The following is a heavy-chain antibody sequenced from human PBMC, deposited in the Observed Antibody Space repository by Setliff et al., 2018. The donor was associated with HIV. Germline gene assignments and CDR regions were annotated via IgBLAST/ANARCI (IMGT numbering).Heavy chain of an antibody. CDR3: TRDKEGYYDSSGYYPVLFDY. J-gene: IGHJ4*02. D-gene: IGHD3-22*01. Sequence: GGSLRLSCAASGFTFDDCALTWVRQAPGKGLEWVGFVRSKPNGGTTEYAASVKGRFTISRDDSKSIAYLQMNSLKTEDTAVYYCTRDKEGYYDSSGYYPVLFDYWGQGTLVTVSS. V-gene: IGHV3-49*04. CDR2: VRSKPNGGTT. CDR1: GFTFDDCA.